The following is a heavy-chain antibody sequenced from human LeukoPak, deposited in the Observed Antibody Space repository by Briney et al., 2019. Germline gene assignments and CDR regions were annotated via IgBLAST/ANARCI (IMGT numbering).Heavy chain of an antibody. CDR1: GGPISSYY. CDR3: ARLFPSYDYVWGSYRINAFDI. J-gene: IGHJ3*02. V-gene: IGHV4-59*08. CDR2: IYYSGST. D-gene: IGHD3-16*02. Sequence: SETLSLTCTVSGGPISSYYWSWIRQPPGKGLEWIGYIYYSGSTNYNPSLKSRVTISVDTSKNQFTLKLSSVTAADTAVYYCARLFPSYDYVWGSYRINAFDIWGQGTMVTVSS.